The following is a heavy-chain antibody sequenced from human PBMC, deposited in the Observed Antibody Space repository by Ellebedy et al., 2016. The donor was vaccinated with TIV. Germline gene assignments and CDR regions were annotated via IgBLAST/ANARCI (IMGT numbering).Heavy chain of an antibody. CDR3: ARDAAPGPYINGMDV. J-gene: IGHJ6*02. Sequence: SVKVSCXASGGTFSTSAVNWVRQAPGQGLEWMGGIIPMFQITNYAQKFQGRVTITADESTSTAYMEVRSLTSEDTAVYYCARDAAPGPYINGMDVWGQGTTVTVSS. CDR1: GGTFSTSA. D-gene: IGHD6-13*01. V-gene: IGHV1-69*13. CDR2: IIPMFQIT.